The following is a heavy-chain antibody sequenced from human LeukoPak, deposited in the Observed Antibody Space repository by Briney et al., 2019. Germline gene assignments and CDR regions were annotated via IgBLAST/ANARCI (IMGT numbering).Heavy chain of an antibody. CDR1: GGSISSSNW. Sequence: SETLSLTCAVSGGSISSSNWWSWVRQPPGKGLEWIGEIYHSGSTNYNPSLKSRVTISVDKSKNQFSLKLSSVTAADTAVYYCARGSSITMFGVVGWWFDPWGQGTLVTVSS. D-gene: IGHD3-3*01. CDR2: IYHSGST. J-gene: IGHJ5*02. CDR3: ARGSSITMFGVVGWWFDP. V-gene: IGHV4-4*02.